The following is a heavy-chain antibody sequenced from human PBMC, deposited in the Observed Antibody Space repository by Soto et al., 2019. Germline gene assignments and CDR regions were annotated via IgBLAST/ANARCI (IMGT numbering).Heavy chain of an antibody. V-gene: IGHV3-23*01. D-gene: IGHD3-9*01. CDR1: GFAFSSYA. Sequence: SLRLSCAASGFAFSSYAMSWVRQAPGKGLEWVSAISGSGGSTYYADSVKGRFTISRDNSKNTLYLQMNSLRAEDTAVYYCAKGPYYDILTGYRKPGYFDYWGQGTLVTVSS. CDR2: ISGSGGST. J-gene: IGHJ4*02. CDR3: AKGPYYDILTGYRKPGYFDY.